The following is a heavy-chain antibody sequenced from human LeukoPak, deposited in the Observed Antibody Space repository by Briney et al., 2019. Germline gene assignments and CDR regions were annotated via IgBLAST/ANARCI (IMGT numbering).Heavy chain of an antibody. CDR1: GFTFSSYE. CDR2: ISSSGSTI. CDR3: ARSGIQLLYYYYGMDV. V-gene: IGHV3-48*03. D-gene: IGHD5-18*01. J-gene: IGHJ6*02. Sequence: GGSLRLSCAASGFTFSSYEMNWVRQAPGKGLEWVSYISSSGSTIYYADSVKGRFTISRDNAKNSLYLQMNSLRAEDTAVYYRARSGIQLLYYYYGMDVWGQGTTVTVSS.